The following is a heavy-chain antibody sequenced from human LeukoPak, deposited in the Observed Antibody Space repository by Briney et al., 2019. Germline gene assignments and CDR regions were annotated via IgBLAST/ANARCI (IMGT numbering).Heavy chain of an antibody. CDR1: GGSISNTNW. CDR2: ISLSGST. V-gene: IGHV4-4*02. CDR3: ARHGHHGDHDY. D-gene: IGHD2-21*02. Sequence: PSGTLSLTCGVSGGSISNTNWWSWVRQPPGQGLEWIGEISLSGSTSYNPSLKSRVTLSVDTSKNQFSLKLTPVTAADTALYYCARHGHHGDHDYWGPGTLVTVSS. J-gene: IGHJ4*02.